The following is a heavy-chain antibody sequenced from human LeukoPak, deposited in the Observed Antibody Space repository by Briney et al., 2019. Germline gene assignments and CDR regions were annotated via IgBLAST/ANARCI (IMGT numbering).Heavy chain of an antibody. CDR3: ARDQPIGYNYGYPFDN. V-gene: IGHV3-11*04. CDR1: VFTFSDYY. CDR2: ISSSGSTI. Sequence: GGSLRLSCAASVFTFSDYYMSWIRQAPGKGLEWVSYISSSGSTIYYADSVKGGFTISSDNAKNSLYLHINTLRVEHTAVYYCARDQPIGYNYGYPFDNWGQGTLVTVSS. J-gene: IGHJ4*02. D-gene: IGHD5-18*01.